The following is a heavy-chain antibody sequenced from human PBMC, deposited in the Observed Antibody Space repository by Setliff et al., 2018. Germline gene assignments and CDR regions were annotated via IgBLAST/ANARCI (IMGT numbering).Heavy chain of an antibody. CDR2: IHSSGNT. J-gene: IGHJ6*02. CDR3: ARLSWNGLRYYGLDV. Sequence: SETLSLTCTVSGGSISGYYWTWIRQTPEMGLEWIGHIHSSGNTHINPALKSRVTISVDTSTNQFSLKLRSVTAADTAVYYCARLSWNGLRYYGLDVWGQGTTVTVSS. D-gene: IGHD3-3*01. CDR1: GGSISGYY. V-gene: IGHV4-59*01.